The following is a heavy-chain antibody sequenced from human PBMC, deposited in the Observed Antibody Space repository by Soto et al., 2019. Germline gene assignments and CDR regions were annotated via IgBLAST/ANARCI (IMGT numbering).Heavy chain of an antibody. D-gene: IGHD3-10*01. CDR2: ISPSSSFL. CDR1: GFSFRSYY. V-gene: IGHV3-21*06. J-gene: IGHJ4*02. CDR3: ARVGTDYGSGSPYYSDY. Sequence: GGSLRLSCAASGFSFRSYYMNWVRQAPGRGLEWVSSISPSSSFLSYADSVKGRFTISRDNAKSSVNLQMNSLRAEDTAVYYCARVGTDYGSGSPYYSDYWGQGTLVTVSS.